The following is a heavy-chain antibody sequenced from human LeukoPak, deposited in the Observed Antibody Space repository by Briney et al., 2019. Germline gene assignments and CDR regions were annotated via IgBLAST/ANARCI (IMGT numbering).Heavy chain of an antibody. V-gene: IGHV3-9*01. CDR2: ISWNSGSA. Sequence: PGRSLRLSCAASGFNFDDYSMHWIRQAPGKGLEWVSGISWNSGSAGYADSVKGRFTISRDNAKNSLYLQMSSLRTEDTALYYCAKDRTYSGYDALDYWGQGTLVTVSS. D-gene: IGHD5-12*01. J-gene: IGHJ4*02. CDR3: AKDRTYSGYDALDY. CDR1: GFNFDDYS.